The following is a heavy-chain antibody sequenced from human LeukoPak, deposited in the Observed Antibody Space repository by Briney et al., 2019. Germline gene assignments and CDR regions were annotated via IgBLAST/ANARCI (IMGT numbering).Heavy chain of an antibody. D-gene: IGHD4-23*01. CDR2: INSDGSST. V-gene: IGHV3-74*01. CDR1: GFTFSRCW. Sequence: PGGSLRLSCAASGFTFSRCWMHGVRQAPGKGLVWVSRINSDGSSTSYADSVKGRFTISRDNAKNTLYLQMNSLRAEDTAIYYCARDIGYGGNSGAFDIWGQGTMVTVSS. CDR3: ARDIGYGGNSGAFDI. J-gene: IGHJ3*02.